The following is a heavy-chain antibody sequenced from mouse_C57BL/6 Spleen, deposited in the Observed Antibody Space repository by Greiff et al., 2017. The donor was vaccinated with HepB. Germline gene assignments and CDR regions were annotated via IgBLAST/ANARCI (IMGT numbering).Heavy chain of an antibody. CDR2: IRSKSSNYAT. V-gene: IGHV10-3*01. CDR3: VRDRTYYSNYNWYFDV. CDR1: GFTFNTYA. J-gene: IGHJ1*03. Sequence: DVMLVESGGGLVQPKGSLKLSCAASGFTFNTYAMHWVRQAPGKGLEWVARIRSKSSNYATYYADSVKDRFTISRDDSQSMLYLQMNNLKTEDTAMYYCVRDRTYYSNYNWYFDVWGTGTTVTVSS. D-gene: IGHD2-5*01.